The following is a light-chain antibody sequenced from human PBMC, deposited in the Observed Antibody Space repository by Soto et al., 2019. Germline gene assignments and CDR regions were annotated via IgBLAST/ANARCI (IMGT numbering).Light chain of an antibody. J-gene: IGLJ3*02. Sequence: QSVLTQPPSASGTPGQRVTISRSGSSSNIRGNTVNWYQQIPGTAPRLLIYTNDRRPSGVPDRFSGSKSGTSASLAISGLQSEDEADYYCAVWDDSLNGWVFGGVTKLTVL. CDR2: TND. CDR3: AVWDDSLNGWV. CDR1: SSNIRGNT. V-gene: IGLV1-44*01.